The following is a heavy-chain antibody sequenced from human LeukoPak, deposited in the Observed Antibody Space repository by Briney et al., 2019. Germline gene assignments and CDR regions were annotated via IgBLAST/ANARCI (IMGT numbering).Heavy chain of an antibody. D-gene: IGHD7-27*01. V-gene: IGHV4-39*01. CDR1: GGSISSSSYY. CDR3: ARVGKQMYYYYYMDV. Sequence: SETLSLTCTVSGGSISSSSYYWGWIRQPPGKGLEWIGRIYYSGSTYYNPSLKSRVTISVDTSKNQFSLKLSSVTAADTAVYYCARVGKQMYYYYYMDVWGKGTTVTVSS. J-gene: IGHJ6*03. CDR2: IYYSGST.